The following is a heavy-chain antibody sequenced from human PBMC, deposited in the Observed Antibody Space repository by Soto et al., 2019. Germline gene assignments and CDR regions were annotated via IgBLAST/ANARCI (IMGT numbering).Heavy chain of an antibody. D-gene: IGHD3-10*01. J-gene: IGHJ6*02. Sequence: GGSLRLSCAASGFTFSSYAMSWVRQAPGKGLEWVSAISGSGGSTYYADSVKGRFTISRDNSKNTLYLQMNSLRTEDTAVYYCAKEGLWFGDGGMDVWGQGTTVTVS. V-gene: IGHV3-23*01. CDR2: ISGSGGST. CDR1: GFTFSSYA. CDR3: AKEGLWFGDGGMDV.